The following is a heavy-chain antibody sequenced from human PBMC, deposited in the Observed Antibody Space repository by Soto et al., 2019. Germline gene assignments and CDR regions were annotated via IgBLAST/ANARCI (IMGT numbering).Heavy chain of an antibody. CDR2: IYPGDSDA. D-gene: IGHD3-16*01. V-gene: IGHV5-51*01. CDR3: ARSQFDYVWGTSGYFDS. Sequence: GESLKISCKGSGYSFSTHWVGWVRQMPGKGLEWMGIIYPGDSDARYSPSFKGQVTISVDESTTTAFLQWSSLRASDTAMYFCARSQFDYVWGTSGYFDSWGQGTLVTVSS. J-gene: IGHJ4*02. CDR1: GYSFSTHW.